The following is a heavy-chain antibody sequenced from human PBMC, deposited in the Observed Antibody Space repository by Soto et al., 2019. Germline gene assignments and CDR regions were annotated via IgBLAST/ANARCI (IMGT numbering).Heavy chain of an antibody. Sequence: EVQLLESGVGLVQPGESLKLACAASGFPFSNYAMSWVRQAPGKGLEWVSTTGGGIGPYYADSVKGRFTISRDNSKNTLYLQMNSLRAEDTAIYYCAKMPDGVNSNSPYCWGPGTLVTVSS. CDR3: AKMPDGVNSNSPYC. CDR2: TGGGIGP. CDR1: GFPFSNYA. V-gene: IGHV3-23*01. D-gene: IGHD4-4*01. J-gene: IGHJ4*02.